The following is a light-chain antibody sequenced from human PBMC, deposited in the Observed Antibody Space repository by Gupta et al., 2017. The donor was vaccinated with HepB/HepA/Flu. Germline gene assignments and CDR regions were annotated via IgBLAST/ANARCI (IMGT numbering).Light chain of an antibody. V-gene: IGKV1-5*03. CDR1: QSIGIW. CDR2: KAS. CDR3: QTYNSYSQS. J-gene: IGKJ2*03. Sequence: DIQMTQSPSTLSAFVGDRVTITCRASQSIGIWLAWYQQKPGEAPKVLIYKASTLEIGVPSRFSGSGSGTEFTLTISSLQADDVATYYCQTYNSYSQSFGQGTKLEI.